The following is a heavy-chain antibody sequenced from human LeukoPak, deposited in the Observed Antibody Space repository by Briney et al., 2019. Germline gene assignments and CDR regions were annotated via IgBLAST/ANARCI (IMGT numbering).Heavy chain of an antibody. Sequence: SETLSLTCAVSGGSISSGGYSWSWIRQPPGKGLEWIGYIYYSGSTYYNPSLKSRVTISVDTSKNQFSLKLSSVTAADTAVYYCARVSGYDKTFDYWGQGTLVTVSS. V-gene: IGHV4-30-4*07. J-gene: IGHJ4*02. CDR2: IYYSGST. CDR3: ARVSGYDKTFDY. CDR1: GGSISSGGYS. D-gene: IGHD5-12*01.